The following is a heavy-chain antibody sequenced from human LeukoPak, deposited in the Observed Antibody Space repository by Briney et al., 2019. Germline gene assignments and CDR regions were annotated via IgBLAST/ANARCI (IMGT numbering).Heavy chain of an antibody. D-gene: IGHD2-15*01. CDR1: GGSISSYY. V-gene: IGHV4-59*01. Sequence: MSSETLSLTCTVSGGSISSYYWSWIRKPPGKGLEWIGYIYYSGSTNYNPSLKSRVTISVDTSKNQFSLKLSSVTAADTAVYYCARESTYCSGGSCYRRPFDYWGQGTLVTVSS. CDR3: ARESTYCSGGSCYRRPFDY. J-gene: IGHJ4*02. CDR2: IYYSGST.